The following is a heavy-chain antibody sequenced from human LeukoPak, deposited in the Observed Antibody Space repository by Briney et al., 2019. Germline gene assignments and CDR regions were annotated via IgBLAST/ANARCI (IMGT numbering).Heavy chain of an antibody. V-gene: IGHV3-30*02. J-gene: IGHJ6*03. CDR2: IRYDGSNK. D-gene: IGHD3-10*01. CDR1: GFTFSSYG. CDR3: VKVGYGSGSFDYYMDV. Sequence: PGGSLRLSCAASGFTFSSYGMHWVRQAPGKGLEWVAFIRYDGSNKYYADSVKGRFTISRDNSKNTLYLQMNSLRAEDTAVYYCVKVGYGSGSFDYYMDVWGQGTMVTVSS.